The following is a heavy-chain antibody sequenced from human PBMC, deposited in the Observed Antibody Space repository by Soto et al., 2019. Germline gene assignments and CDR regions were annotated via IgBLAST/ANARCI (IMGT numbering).Heavy chain of an antibody. V-gene: IGHV5-10-1*01. J-gene: IGHJ6*02. CDR3: ARHVGYSSSWFSTDGAYYYYGMDV. Sequence: GESLKISCKGSGYGFTSYWISWVRQMPGKGLEWMGRIDPSDSYTNYSPSFQGHVTISADKSISTAYLQWSSLKASDTAMYYCARHVGYSSSWFSTDGAYYYYGMDVWGQGTTVTVSS. CDR1: GYGFTSYW. D-gene: IGHD6-13*01. CDR2: IDPSDSYT.